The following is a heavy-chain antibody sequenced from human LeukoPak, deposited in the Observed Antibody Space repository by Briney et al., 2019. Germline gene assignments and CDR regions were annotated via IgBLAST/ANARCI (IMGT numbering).Heavy chain of an antibody. D-gene: IGHD2-2*02. CDR2: IYSGGST. V-gene: IGHV3-66*01. CDR3: AREDCSSTSCYSDYYYYMDV. CDR1: GFTVSSNY. Sequence: GGSLRLSCAASGFTVSSNYMSWVRQAPGKGLEWVSVIYSGGSTYYADSVKGRFTISRDNSKNTLYLQMNSLRAEDTAVYYCAREDCSSTSCYSDYYYYMDVWGKGTTVTVSS. J-gene: IGHJ6*03.